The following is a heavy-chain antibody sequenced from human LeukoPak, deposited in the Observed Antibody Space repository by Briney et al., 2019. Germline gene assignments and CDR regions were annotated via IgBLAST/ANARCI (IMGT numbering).Heavy chain of an antibody. J-gene: IGHJ4*02. CDR2: IIPIFGTA. Sequence: EASVKVSCKASGGTFSGYAISWVRQAPGQGLEWMGGIIPIFGTANHAQKFQGRVTITADKSTSTAYMELSSLRSEDTAVYYCARDQYSSGWHDYWGQGTLVTVSS. CDR1: GGTFSGYA. CDR3: ARDQYSSGWHDY. D-gene: IGHD6-19*01. V-gene: IGHV1-69*06.